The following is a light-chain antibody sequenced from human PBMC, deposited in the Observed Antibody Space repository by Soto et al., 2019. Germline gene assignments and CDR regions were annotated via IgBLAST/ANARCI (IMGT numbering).Light chain of an antibody. CDR1: QTVRFNN. CDR3: QQYNNWPLT. J-gene: IGKJ4*01. CDR2: GAS. V-gene: IGKV3-15*01. Sequence: EIVLTQSPGTLSFSPGQRATLSCRASQTVRFNNLAWYQQKPGQAPRLLIYGASSRASGIPARFTGSGSGTDFTLTISSLQSEDCAIYYCQQYNNWPLTFGGGTKVDIK.